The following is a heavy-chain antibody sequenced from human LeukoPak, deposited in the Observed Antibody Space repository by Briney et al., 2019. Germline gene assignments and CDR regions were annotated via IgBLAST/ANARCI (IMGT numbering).Heavy chain of an antibody. Sequence: KPGGSLRLSCAASGFTFSSYSMNWVRQARGKGLEWVSSISSSSSYIYYADSVKGRFTISRDNAKNSLYLQMNSLRAEDTAVYYCARDYGLRFLEWFGAFDIWGQGTMVTVSS. J-gene: IGHJ3*02. D-gene: IGHD3-3*01. CDR1: GFTFSSYS. CDR2: ISSSSSYI. V-gene: IGHV3-21*01. CDR3: ARDYGLRFLEWFGAFDI.